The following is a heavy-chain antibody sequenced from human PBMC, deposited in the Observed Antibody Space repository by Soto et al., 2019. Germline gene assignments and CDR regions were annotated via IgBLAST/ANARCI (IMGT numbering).Heavy chain of an antibody. Sequence: SETLSLTCTVSGGSVNSDFYYWSWIRQPPGKGLEWIGYIYYTGSTNYNPSLKSRVTISLDTSRNQFSLKLSSVTAADTAAFYCAREYSNSPEAFDYWGQGALVTVSS. CDR3: AREYSNSPEAFDY. J-gene: IGHJ4*02. V-gene: IGHV4-61*01. CDR2: IYYTGST. D-gene: IGHD6-6*01. CDR1: GGSVNSDFYY.